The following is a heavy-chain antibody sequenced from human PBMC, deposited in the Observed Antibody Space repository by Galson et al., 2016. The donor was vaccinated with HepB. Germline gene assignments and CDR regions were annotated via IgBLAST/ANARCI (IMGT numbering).Heavy chain of an antibody. CDR1: GFTFSSLG. D-gene: IGHD3-22*01. CDR3: ARDAFYDTSGLVWHFDY. CDR2: IWYDGSNK. J-gene: IGHJ4*02. V-gene: IGHV3-33*01. Sequence: SLRLSCAASGFTFSSLGMHWVRQAPGKGLEWVAVIWYDGSNKYYADSVKGRFTISRDSSKNTLYLQMNSLRAEDTAVYYCARDAFYDTSGLVWHFDYWGQGTLVTVSS.